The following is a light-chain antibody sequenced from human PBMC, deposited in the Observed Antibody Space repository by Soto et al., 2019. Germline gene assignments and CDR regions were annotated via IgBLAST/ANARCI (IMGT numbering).Light chain of an antibody. Sequence: QSALTQPASVSGSPGQSITISCTGTSRDVGGYNYVSWYQQHPGKAPKLMIFDVSNRPSGVSNRFSGSKSGYTASLTISGLQAEDEADYYCSSYTSSSTYVFGTGTKLTVL. J-gene: IGLJ1*01. CDR3: SSYTSSSTYV. CDR2: DVS. V-gene: IGLV2-14*03. CDR1: SRDVGGYNY.